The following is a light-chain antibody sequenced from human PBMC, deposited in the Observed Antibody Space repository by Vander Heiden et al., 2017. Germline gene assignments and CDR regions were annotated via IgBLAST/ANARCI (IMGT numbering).Light chain of an antibody. CDR1: SSDVGGYNY. CDR3: NSYAGSNNLV. J-gene: IGLJ2*01. CDR2: EVN. Sequence: HSALTQPPSASGSPGPSVTISCTGTSSDVGGYNYVSWYQQHPGKAPKLMIYEVNRRPSGVPDRFPGSKAGNTASLTVSGLQAEDEAHYYCNSYAGSNNLVFGGGTKLTVL. V-gene: IGLV2-8*01.